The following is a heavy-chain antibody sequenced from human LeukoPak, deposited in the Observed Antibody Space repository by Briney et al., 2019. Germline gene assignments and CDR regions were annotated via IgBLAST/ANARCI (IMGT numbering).Heavy chain of an antibody. V-gene: IGHV3-30*02. CDR2: IRNDGSNK. Sequence: GSLRLSCAASGFTFSSYGMHWVRQAPGKGLEWVAYIRNDGSNKYYADSLKGRFTISRDNSKNTLYLQMNSLRAEDTAAYYCAKDGEVYCSSKSCYGGFDYWGQGTLVTVSS. J-gene: IGHJ4*02. CDR3: AKDGEVYCSSKSCYGGFDY. CDR1: GFTFSSYG. D-gene: IGHD2-2*01.